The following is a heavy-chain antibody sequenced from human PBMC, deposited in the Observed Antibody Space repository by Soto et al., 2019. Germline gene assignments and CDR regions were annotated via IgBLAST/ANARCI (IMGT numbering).Heavy chain of an antibody. CDR3: TTDYMITFGGVIVINY. J-gene: IGHJ4*02. D-gene: IGHD3-16*02. CDR2: IKSKTDGGTT. CDR1: GFTFSNAW. V-gene: IGHV3-15*01. Sequence: EVQLVESGGGLVNPGGALRLSCAASGFTFSNAWMSWVRQAPGTGLEWVGRIKSKTDGGTTDYAEPVKGRFTISRDDSKNKLYLQMNSLKTEDTAVYYCTTDYMITFGGVIVINYWGQGTLVTVSS.